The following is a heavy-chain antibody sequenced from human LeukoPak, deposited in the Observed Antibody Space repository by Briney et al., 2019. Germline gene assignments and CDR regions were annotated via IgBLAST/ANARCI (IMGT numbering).Heavy chain of an antibody. D-gene: IGHD3-22*01. CDR2: ISGSGGST. CDR1: GSTFSSYA. CDR3: AKEKTMIVGTPNY. J-gene: IGHJ4*02. Sequence: GGSLRLSCAASGSTFSSYAMSWVRPAPGKGLEWVSAISGSGGSTYYADSVKGRFTISRDNSKNTLYLQMNSLRAEDTAVYYCAKEKTMIVGTPNYWGQGTLVTVSS. V-gene: IGHV3-23*01.